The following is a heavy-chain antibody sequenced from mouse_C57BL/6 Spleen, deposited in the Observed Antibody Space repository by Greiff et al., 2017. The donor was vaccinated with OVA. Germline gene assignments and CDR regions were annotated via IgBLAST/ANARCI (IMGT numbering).Heavy chain of an antibody. V-gene: IGHV5-4*01. Sequence: EVKLVESGGGLVKPGGSLKLSCEASGFTFSSYAMSWVRQTPEKRLEWVATISDGGSYTYYPDNVKGRFTISRDNAKNNLYLQMSHLKSEDTAMYYCARETYWGQGTLVTVSA. J-gene: IGHJ3*01. CDR3: ARETY. CDR1: GFTFSSYA. CDR2: ISDGGSYT.